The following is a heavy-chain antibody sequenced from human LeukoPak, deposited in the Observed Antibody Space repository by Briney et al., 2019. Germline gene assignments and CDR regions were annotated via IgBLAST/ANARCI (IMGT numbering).Heavy chain of an antibody. CDR3: ARESWWELLGGGWAFDI. V-gene: IGHV4-4*02. CDR1: GGSISSSYW. J-gene: IGHJ3*02. D-gene: IGHD1-26*01. CDR2: IHHGGST. Sequence: SGTLSLTCAVSGGSISSSYWWNWVRQSPGKGLEWIGEIHHGGSTIYNPSLKSRVTISVDESKNQFSLKLSSVTAADTAVYYCARESWWELLGGGWAFDIWGQGTMVTVSS.